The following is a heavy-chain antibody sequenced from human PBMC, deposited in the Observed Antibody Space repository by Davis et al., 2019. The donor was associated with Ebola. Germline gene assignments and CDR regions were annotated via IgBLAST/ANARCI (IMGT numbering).Heavy chain of an antibody. V-gene: IGHV4-59*01. CDR2: MFYSQGS. J-gene: IGHJ4*02. CDR3: VGGYNFDF. Sequence: MPSETLSLTCTVSGGSISSYYWTWIRQPPGKGLEWVGYMFYSQGSNYNPSLKSRVTISADTSKNEVSLKLTSVTAADTATYYCVGGYNFDFWGQGALVIVSS. CDR1: GGSISSYY. D-gene: IGHD5-18*01.